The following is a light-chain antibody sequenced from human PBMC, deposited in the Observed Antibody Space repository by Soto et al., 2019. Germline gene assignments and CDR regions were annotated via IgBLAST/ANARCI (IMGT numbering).Light chain of an antibody. CDR3: QQYFSYTPWT. Sequence: DIHLTQSPSTLSASVGDRVTITCRASQNIGGWLACFQQKPGNAPKLLIYDVSTLESGVPSRFSGSGSGTEFTLTISSLQPDDFATFYCQQYFSYTPWTFGQGTKVEIK. CDR1: QNIGGW. CDR2: DVS. V-gene: IGKV1-5*01. J-gene: IGKJ1*01.